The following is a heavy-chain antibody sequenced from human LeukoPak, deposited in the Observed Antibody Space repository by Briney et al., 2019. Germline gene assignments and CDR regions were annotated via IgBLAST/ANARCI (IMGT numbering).Heavy chain of an antibody. D-gene: IGHD5-18*01. CDR1: GFTFSDYY. V-gene: IGHV3-11*01. CDR3: ARAPAGGYSYGPSTQYYFDY. Sequence: GGSLRLSCAASGFTFSDYYMSWIRQAPGKGLEWVSYISSSGSTIYYADSVKGRFTISRDNAKNSLYLQMNSLRAEDTAVYYCARAPAGGYSYGPSTQYYFDYWGQGTLVTVSS. CDR2: ISSSGSTI. J-gene: IGHJ4*02.